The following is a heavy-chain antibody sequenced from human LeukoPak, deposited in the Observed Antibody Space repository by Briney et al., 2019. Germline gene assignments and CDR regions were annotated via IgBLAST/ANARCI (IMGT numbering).Heavy chain of an antibody. J-gene: IGHJ6*02. CDR3: AAETVREADFYYYGMDV. D-gene: IGHD1-1*01. V-gene: IGHV1-58*01. CDR1: GFTFTSSA. Sequence: ASVKVSCKASGFTFTSSAVQWVRQARGQRLEWIGWIVVGSGNTNYAQKFQERVTITRDISTSTAYMELSSLRSEDTAVYYCAAETVREADFYYYGMDVWGQGTTVTVSS. CDR2: IVVGSGNT.